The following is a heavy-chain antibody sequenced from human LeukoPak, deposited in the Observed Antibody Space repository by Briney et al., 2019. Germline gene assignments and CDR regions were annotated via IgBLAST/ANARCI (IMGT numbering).Heavy chain of an antibody. D-gene: IGHD6-13*01. CDR2: IDQDGSEK. CDR1: RFTFRNYY. CDR3: ARVGAPGTADY. Sequence: GGSLRLSCAASRFTFRNYYMSWVRQAPGKGLEGAANIDQDGSEKYYVDSVKGRFSIFRDNAENSLFLQMNSLRVEDTAVYYCARVGAPGTADYWGQGTLVTVSS. J-gene: IGHJ4*02. V-gene: IGHV3-7*01.